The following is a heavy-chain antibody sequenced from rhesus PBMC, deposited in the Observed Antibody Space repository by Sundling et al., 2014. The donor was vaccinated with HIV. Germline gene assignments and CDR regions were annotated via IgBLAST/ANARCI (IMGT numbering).Heavy chain of an antibody. J-gene: IGHJ4*01. CDR2: IHGSGRST. CDR3: ARTGPWTGYYSFDL. V-gene: IGHV4-169*01. D-gene: IGHD3-3*01. Sequence: QLQLQESGPGLVKLSETLSVTCAVSGGSISSNYWSWIRQAPGKGLEWIGHIHGSGRSTNYNPSLKSRVTLSVDTSKNQFSLKLSSVTAADAAVYYCARTGPWTGYYSFDLWGQGVLVTVSS. CDR1: GGSISSNY.